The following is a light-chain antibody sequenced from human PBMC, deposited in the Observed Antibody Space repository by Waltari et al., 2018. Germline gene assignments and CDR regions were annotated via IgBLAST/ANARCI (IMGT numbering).Light chain of an antibody. CDR3: QQYNSYSSWT. CDR1: QSISSR. Sequence: DIQMTQFPSTLSASVGDRVTITCRASQSISSRLAWYQQRPGKAPKLLIYKASSLESGVPSRFSGSGSGTEFTLTISTLQPDDFATYYCQQYNSYSSWTFGQGTKVEIK. CDR2: KAS. J-gene: IGKJ1*01. V-gene: IGKV1-5*03.